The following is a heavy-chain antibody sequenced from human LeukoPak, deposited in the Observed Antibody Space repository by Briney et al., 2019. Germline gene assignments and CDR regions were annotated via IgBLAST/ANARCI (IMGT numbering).Heavy chain of an antibody. V-gene: IGHV1-8*01. CDR2: MNPNNGNT. Sequence: ASVKVSCKPSGYTFTSYDINWVRQGTGQGLEWMGWMNPNNGNTVYAQKFQGRVTMTRNTSISTAYMELSSLRSEDTAVYYCARGWRYYDFWSGYWERRKDYYGMEVWGPGTTVTVSS. J-gene: IGHJ6*02. CDR3: ARGWRYYDFWSGYWERRKDYYGMEV. CDR1: GYTFTSYD. D-gene: IGHD3-3*01.